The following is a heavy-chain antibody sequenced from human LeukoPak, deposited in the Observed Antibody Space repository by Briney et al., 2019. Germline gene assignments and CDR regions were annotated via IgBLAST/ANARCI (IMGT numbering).Heavy chain of an antibody. D-gene: IGHD5-18*01. CDR2: IYTSGST. CDR3: ARESYGNFDY. Sequence: SETLSLTCTVSGYSISSGYYWGWIRQPAGKGLEWIGRIYTSGSTNYNPSLKSRVTISVDTSKNQFSLKLSSVTAADTAVYYCARESYGNFDYWGQGTLVTVSS. CDR1: GYSISSGYY. J-gene: IGHJ4*02. V-gene: IGHV4-61*02.